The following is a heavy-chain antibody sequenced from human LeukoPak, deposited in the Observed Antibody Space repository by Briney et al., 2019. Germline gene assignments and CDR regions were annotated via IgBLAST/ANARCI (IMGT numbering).Heavy chain of an antibody. CDR3: ARDPKAVVRSGWSYELCYYYYYMDV. V-gene: IGHV3-30*02. Sequence: GGSLRLSCAASGFTFSSYSMNWVRQAPGKGLEWVAFIRYDGSNKYYADSVKGRFTISRDNSKSTLYLQMNSLRAEDTAVYYCARDPKAVVRSGWSYELCYYYYYMDVWGKGTTVTVSS. J-gene: IGHJ6*03. D-gene: IGHD1-26*01. CDR1: GFTFSSYS. CDR2: IRYDGSNK.